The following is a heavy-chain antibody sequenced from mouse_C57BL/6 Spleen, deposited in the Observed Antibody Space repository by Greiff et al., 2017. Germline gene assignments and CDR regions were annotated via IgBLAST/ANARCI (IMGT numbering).Heavy chain of an antibody. D-gene: IGHD3-3*01. CDR3: ARGDRDYYAMDY. CDR2: IYPGDGDT. CDR1: GYAFSSYW. V-gene: IGHV1-80*01. Sequence: QVQLLQSGAELVKPGASVKISCKASGYAFSSYWMNWVKQRPGKGLEWIGQIYPGDGDTNYNGKFKGKATLTADKSSSTAYMQLSSLTSEDSAVYFCARGDRDYYAMDYWGQGTSVTVSS. J-gene: IGHJ4*01.